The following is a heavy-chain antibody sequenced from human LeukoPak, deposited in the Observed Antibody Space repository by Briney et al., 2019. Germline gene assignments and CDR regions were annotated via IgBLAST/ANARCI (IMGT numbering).Heavy chain of an antibody. CDR2: TYYRSKWYN. J-gene: IGHJ2*01. V-gene: IGHV6-1*01. CDR1: GDSVSSDNAA. D-gene: IGHD2-21*02. Sequence: SQTLSLTCAISGDSVSSDNAAWNWIRQSPSRGLEWLGRTYYRSKWYNDYAVSVKSRITINPDTSKNQFSLHLNSVTPEDTAVYFCARISGSGDYHFDLWGPGTLVTVSS. CDR3: ARISGSGDYHFDL.